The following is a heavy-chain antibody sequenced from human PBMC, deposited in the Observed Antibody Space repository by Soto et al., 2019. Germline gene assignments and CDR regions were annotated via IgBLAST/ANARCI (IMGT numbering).Heavy chain of an antibody. D-gene: IGHD3-16*01. J-gene: IGHJ6*03. CDR2: IKQDGSGK. CDR1: GFTFSSDW. V-gene: IGHV3-7*01. CDR3: AREVTLAGGGNGLGKYYYYYMAV. Sequence: GGSLRLSCAASGFTFSSDWMSWVRQAPGKGLEWVANIKQDGSGKYYVDSVKGRFTISRDNAKNSLYLQMNSLRAEDTAVYYCAREVTLAGGGNGLGKYYYYYMAVWGKGTPVTVSS.